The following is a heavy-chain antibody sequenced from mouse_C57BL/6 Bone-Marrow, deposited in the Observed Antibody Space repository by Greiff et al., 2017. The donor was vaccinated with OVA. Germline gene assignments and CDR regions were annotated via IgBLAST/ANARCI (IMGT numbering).Heavy chain of an antibody. CDR2: IHPNSGST. Sequence: QVQLQQPGAELVKPGASVKLSCKASGYTFTSYWMHWVKQRPGQGLEWIGMIHPNSGSTNYNEKFKSKATLTVDKSSSTAYMQLSSLTSEDAAVYYCARGGPYWYFDVWGTGTTVTVSS. CDR1: GYTFTSYW. J-gene: IGHJ1*03. CDR3: ARGGPYWYFDV. V-gene: IGHV1-64*01.